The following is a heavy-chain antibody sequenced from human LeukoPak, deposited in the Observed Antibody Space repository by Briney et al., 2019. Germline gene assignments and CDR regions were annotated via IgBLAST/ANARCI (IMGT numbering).Heavy chain of an antibody. CDR3: ARVGYSSGWTTAYYMDV. D-gene: IGHD6-19*01. V-gene: IGHV3-9*01. J-gene: IGHJ6*03. CDR2: ISWNSGSI. Sequence: GGSLRLSCAASGFTFDDYAMHWVRQAPGKGLEWVSGISWNSGSIGYADSVKGRFTISRDNAKNSLYLQMNSLRAEDTAVFYCARVGYSSGWTTAYYMDVWGKGTTVTVSS. CDR1: GFTFDDYA.